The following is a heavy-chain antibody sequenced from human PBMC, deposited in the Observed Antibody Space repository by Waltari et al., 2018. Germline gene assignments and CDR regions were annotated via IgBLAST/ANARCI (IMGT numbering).Heavy chain of an antibody. CDR3: ARDTMTYYFDY. CDR2: IYYSGST. CDR1: GGSISSSSYY. Sequence: QLQLQESGPGLVKPSETLSLTCTVSGGSISSSSYYWGWIRQPPGKGLEWIGSIYYSGSTYYNPSLKSRVTISVDTSKNQFSLKLSSVTAADTAVYYRARDTMTYYFDYWGQGTLVTVSS. D-gene: IGHD1-1*01. V-gene: IGHV4-39*07. J-gene: IGHJ4*02.